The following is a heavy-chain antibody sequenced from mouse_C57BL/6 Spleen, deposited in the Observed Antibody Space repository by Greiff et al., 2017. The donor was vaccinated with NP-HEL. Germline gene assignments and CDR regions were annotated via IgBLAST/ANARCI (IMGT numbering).Heavy chain of an antibody. CDR2: IYPGDGDT. Sequence: VQLQQSGPELVKPGASVKISCKASGYAFSSSWMNWVKQRPGKCLEWIGRIYPGDGDTNYNGKFKGKATLTADKSSSTAYMQLSSLTSEDSAVYFCARGLGVFAYWGQGTLVTVSA. CDR1: GYAFSSSW. CDR3: ARGLGVFAY. V-gene: IGHV1-82*01. D-gene: IGHD4-1*01. J-gene: IGHJ3*01.